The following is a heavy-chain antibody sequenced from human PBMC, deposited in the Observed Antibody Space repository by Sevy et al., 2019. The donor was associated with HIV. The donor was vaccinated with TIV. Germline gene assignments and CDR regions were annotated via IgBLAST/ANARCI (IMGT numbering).Heavy chain of an antibody. CDR3: ARGRSAYGDYELVDY. CDR2: IYYSGST. V-gene: IGHV4-59*01. D-gene: IGHD4-17*01. J-gene: IGHJ4*02. CDR1: GGSISSYY. Sequence: SETLSLTCTVSGGSISSYYWSWIRQPPGKGLEWIGYIYYSGSTNYNPSLKSRDTISVDTSKNQFSLKLSSVTAADTAVYYCARGRSAYGDYELVDYWGQGTLVTVSS.